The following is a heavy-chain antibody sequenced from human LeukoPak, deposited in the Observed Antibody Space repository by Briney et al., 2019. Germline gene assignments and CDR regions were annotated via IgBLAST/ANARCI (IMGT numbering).Heavy chain of an antibody. J-gene: IGHJ4*02. V-gene: IGHV4-39*01. D-gene: IGHD3-22*01. CDR1: GASINSGSNY. CDR2: VYSSGST. CDR3: ATSTYGYSVNSGYFLYYFDS. Sequence: PSETLSLTCRVSGASINSGSNYRGWIRQPPGKTLEWIGSVYSSGSTYYNPSLKSRVTMSVDTSKSQVSLNLSSVTAADTAVYFCATSTYGYSVNSGYFLYYFDSWGQGTLVTVSS.